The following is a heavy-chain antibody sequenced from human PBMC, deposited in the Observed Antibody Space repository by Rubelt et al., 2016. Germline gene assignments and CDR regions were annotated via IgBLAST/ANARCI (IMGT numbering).Heavy chain of an antibody. CDR1: GYSISSYY. CDR3: ARFGAAAGTDY. V-gene: IGHV4-59*01. D-gene: IGHD6-13*01. J-gene: IGHJ4*02. Sequence: QVQLQESGPGLVKPSGTLSLTCTVSGYSISSYYWTWIRQPPGKGLEGIGYIYYSGSTSYNPSLKSRSTISINTSKNQFSLKLNSVTAADTAMYDCARFGAAAGTDYWGQGALVTVSS. CDR2: IYYSGST.